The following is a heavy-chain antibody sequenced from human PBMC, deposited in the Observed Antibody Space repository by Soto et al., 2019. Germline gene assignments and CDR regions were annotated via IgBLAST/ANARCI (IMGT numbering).Heavy chain of an antibody. J-gene: IGHJ3*02. D-gene: IGHD4-4*01. Sequence: SETLSLTCAVSGGSISSSNWWSWVRQPPGKGLEWIGEIYHSGSTNYNPSLKRRVTISVDKSKNQFSLKLSSVTAADTAVYYCARVGLTTVTTWGAFDIWGQGTMVTVSS. V-gene: IGHV4-4*02. CDR2: IYHSGST. CDR3: ARVGLTTVTTWGAFDI. CDR1: GGSISSSNW.